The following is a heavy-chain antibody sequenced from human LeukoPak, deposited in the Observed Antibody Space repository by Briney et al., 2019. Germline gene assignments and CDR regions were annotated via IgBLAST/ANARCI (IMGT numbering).Heavy chain of an antibody. CDR3: ARDNGPFWSGYENYYYYMDV. Sequence: GGSLRLSCAASGFTFSSYAMHWVRQAPGKGLEWVAVISYDGSNKYYADSVKGRFTISRDNSKNTLYLQMNSLRAEDTAVYYCARDNGPFWSGYENYYYYMDVWGKGTTVTVSS. CDR2: ISYDGSNK. J-gene: IGHJ6*03. CDR1: GFTFSSYA. V-gene: IGHV3-30*01. D-gene: IGHD3-3*01.